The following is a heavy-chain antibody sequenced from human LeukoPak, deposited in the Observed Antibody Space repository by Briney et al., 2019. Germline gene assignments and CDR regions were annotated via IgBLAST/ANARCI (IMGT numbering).Heavy chain of an antibody. CDR1: GGSISSSSYY. J-gene: IGHJ4*02. D-gene: IGHD1-1*01. Sequence: SETLSLTCTVSGGSISSSSYYWGWIRQPPGKGLEWIGSIYYSGSTYYNPSPKSRVTISVDTSRNQFSLNLSSVTAADTAVYYCAGAQMELDYWGQGTLVTVSS. V-gene: IGHV4-39*07. CDR3: AGAQMELDY. CDR2: IYYSGST.